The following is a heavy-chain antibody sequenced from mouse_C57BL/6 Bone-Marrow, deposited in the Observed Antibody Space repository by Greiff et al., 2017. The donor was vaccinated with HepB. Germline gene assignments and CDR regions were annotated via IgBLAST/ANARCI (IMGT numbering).Heavy chain of an antibody. CDR3: ARHPSSYYFDY. CDR1: GFTFSSYG. CDR2: ISSGGSYT. D-gene: IGHD3-1*01. J-gene: IGHJ2*01. Sequence: EVMLVESGGDLVKPGGSLKLSCAASGFTFSSYGMSWVRQTPDKRLEWVATISSGGSYTYYPDSVKGRFTISRDNAKNTLYLQMSSLKSEDTAMYYCARHPSSYYFDYWGQGTTLTVSS. V-gene: IGHV5-6*02.